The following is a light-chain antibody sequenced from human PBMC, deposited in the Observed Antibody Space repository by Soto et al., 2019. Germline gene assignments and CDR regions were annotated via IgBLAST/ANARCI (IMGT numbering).Light chain of an antibody. J-gene: IGKJ1*01. V-gene: IGKV1-5*01. CDR1: QNINDW. CDR3: QQYHSYSGA. Sequence: DIQMTQSPSTLSASVGDRVTIACRASQNINDWLAWYQQKPGRAPKLLIYDASSLESGVPSRFSGSGSGTEFTLTINNLQPADFATYYCQQYHSYSGAFGPGTKVDIK. CDR2: DAS.